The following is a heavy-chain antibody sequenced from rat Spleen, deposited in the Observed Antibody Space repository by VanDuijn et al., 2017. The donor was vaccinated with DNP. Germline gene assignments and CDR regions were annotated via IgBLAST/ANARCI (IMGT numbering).Heavy chain of an antibody. CDR3: ARHNNPYYAMDA. CDR2: SRYDRRRT. D-gene: IGHD1-10*01. V-gene: IGHV5-17*01. J-gene: IGHJ4*01. Sequence: EVQLVESGGGLVQPGRSLKLSCAASGFTFSDYGMAWVRQAPKTGLEWVATSRYDRRRTYYRDSVQGRFTISRDNAKSTLYLQMDSLRSEDTATYYCARHNNPYYAMDAWGQGTSVTVSS. CDR1: GFTFSDYG.